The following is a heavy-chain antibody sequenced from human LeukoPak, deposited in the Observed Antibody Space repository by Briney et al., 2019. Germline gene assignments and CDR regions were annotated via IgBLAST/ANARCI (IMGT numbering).Heavy chain of an antibody. Sequence: GGSLRLSCAASGFTFSSYEMNWVRQAPGKGPEWVSYISSSGSTRYYADSVKGRFTISRDNAKNSLYLQMNSLRAEDTAVYYCARDLSYYGSGSSPWFDPWGQGTLVTVSS. V-gene: IGHV3-48*03. J-gene: IGHJ5*02. CDR3: ARDLSYYGSGSSPWFDP. CDR2: ISSSGSTR. CDR1: GFTFSSYE. D-gene: IGHD3-10*01.